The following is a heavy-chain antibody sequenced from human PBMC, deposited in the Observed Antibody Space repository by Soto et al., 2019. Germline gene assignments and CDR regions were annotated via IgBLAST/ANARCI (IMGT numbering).Heavy chain of an antibody. CDR1: GYTLTSYG. CDR2: ISAYNGNT. CDR3: ARVRLTYYYDISGLGQYYYYGMDV. J-gene: IGHJ6*02. V-gene: IGHV1-18*01. D-gene: IGHD3-22*01. Sequence: ASVKVSCKASGYTLTSYGISWVRQAPGQGLEWMGWISAYNGNTNYAQKLQGRVTMTTDTSTSTAYMELRSLRSDDTAVYYCARVRLTYYYDISGLGQYYYYGMDVWGQGTTVTVSS.